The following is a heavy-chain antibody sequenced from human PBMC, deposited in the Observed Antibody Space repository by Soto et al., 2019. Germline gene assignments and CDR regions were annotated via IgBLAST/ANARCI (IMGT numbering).Heavy chain of an antibody. J-gene: IGHJ4*02. CDR3: ARGSGITIFGVVIAFDY. V-gene: IGHV1-46*01. D-gene: IGHD3-3*01. CDR2: INPSGGST. CDR1: GYTFTSYY. Sequence: QMQLVQSGAEVKKPGASVKVSCKASGYTFTSYYMHWVRQAPGQGLEWMGIINPSGGSTSYAQKFQGRVTMTRDTSTSTVYMELSSLRSEDTAVYYCARGSGITIFGVVIAFDYWGQGTLVTVSS.